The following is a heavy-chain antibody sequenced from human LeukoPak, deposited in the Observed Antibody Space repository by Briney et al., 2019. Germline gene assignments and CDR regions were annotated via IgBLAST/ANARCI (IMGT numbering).Heavy chain of an antibody. CDR3: ARRCYDSSGYYFNYYYYMDV. J-gene: IGHJ6*03. D-gene: IGHD3-22*01. Sequence: SETLSFTCAVYGGSFSGYYWSWIRQPPGKGLEWIGEINHSGSTNYNPSLKSRVTISVDTSKNQFSLKLSSVTAADTAVYYCARRCYDSSGYYFNYYYYMDVWGKGTTVTISS. V-gene: IGHV4-34*01. CDR1: GGSFSGYY. CDR2: INHSGST.